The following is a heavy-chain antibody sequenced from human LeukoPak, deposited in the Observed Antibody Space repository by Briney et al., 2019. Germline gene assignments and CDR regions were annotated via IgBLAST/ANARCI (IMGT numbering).Heavy chain of an antibody. D-gene: IGHD2-15*01. Sequence: GASVKVSCKGSGDTFSSYAIHWVRQAPGQRLEWMGWINAGNGDTKYSQKFQGRVTITRDTSATTAYMELSSLRSEDTAVYYCTRGTGCTGGSCSYYGMDVWGQGTTVTASS. V-gene: IGHV1-3*01. CDR1: GDTFSSYA. CDR3: TRGTGCTGGSCSYYGMDV. J-gene: IGHJ6*02. CDR2: INAGNGDT.